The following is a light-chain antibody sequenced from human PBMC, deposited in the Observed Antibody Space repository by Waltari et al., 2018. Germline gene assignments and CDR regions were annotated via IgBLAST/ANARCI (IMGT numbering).Light chain of an antibody. J-gene: IGLJ3*02. Sequence: QSALTQPASVSGSPGQSTPIPCPGTSTHVGFYHFLPWFQQPPGKAPKVMIYKVNNRPSGVSNRFSGSKSANTASLTISGLQAEDEADYYCSSYTRRSYWVFGGGTQLTVL. CDR2: KVN. CDR3: SSYTRRSYWV. CDR1: STHVGFYHF. V-gene: IGLV2-14*01.